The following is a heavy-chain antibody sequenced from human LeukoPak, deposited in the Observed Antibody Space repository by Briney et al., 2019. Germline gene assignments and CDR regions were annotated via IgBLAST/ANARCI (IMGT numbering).Heavy chain of an antibody. CDR3: ARRRLRYCSGGSCRYYYYYMDV. CDR1: GGSFSGYY. D-gene: IGHD2-15*01. Sequence: PSETLSLTCAVYGGSFSGYYWSWIRQPPGKGLEWIGEINHSGSTNYNPSLKSRVTISVDTSKNQFSLKLSSVTAADTAVYYCARRRLRYCSGGSCRYYYYYMDVWGKGTTVTISS. J-gene: IGHJ6*03. CDR2: INHSGST. V-gene: IGHV4-34*01.